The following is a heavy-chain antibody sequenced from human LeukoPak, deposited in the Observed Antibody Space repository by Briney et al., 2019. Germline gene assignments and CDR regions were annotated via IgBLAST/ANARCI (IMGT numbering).Heavy chain of an antibody. V-gene: IGHV3-53*01. CDR1: GFPVSNKY. D-gene: IGHD3-3*01. CDR2: IYGDGRT. CDR3: ARGRGLGVVSPYFDY. J-gene: IGHJ4*02. Sequence: GGSLRLSCAAFGFPVSNKYVSWVRQAPGNGLERVSVIYGDGRTSHSASVRGRFTISRDNSKNIVSLQMNNLRAEDTAVYYCARGRGLGVVSPYFDYWGQGTLVTVSS.